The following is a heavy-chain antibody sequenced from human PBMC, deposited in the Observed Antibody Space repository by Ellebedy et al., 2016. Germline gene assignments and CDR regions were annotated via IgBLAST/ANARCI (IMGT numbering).Heavy chain of an antibody. CDR2: ISGSGGST. CDR3: AKGISFIVVVPAAVNP. Sequence: GESLKISXAASGFTFSNSAMNWVRQAPGKGLEWVSAISGSGGSTYYADSVKGRFTISRDNSKNTLYLQMNSLRAEDTAVYYCAKGISFIVVVPAAVNPWGQGTLVTVSS. D-gene: IGHD2-2*01. CDR1: GFTFSNSA. V-gene: IGHV3-23*01. J-gene: IGHJ5*02.